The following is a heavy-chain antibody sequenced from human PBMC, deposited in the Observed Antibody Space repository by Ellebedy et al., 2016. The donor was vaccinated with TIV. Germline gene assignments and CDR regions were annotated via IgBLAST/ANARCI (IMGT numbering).Heavy chain of an antibody. D-gene: IGHD2-2*01. Sequence: ASVKVSCXASGYTFTSYYMHWVRQAPGQGLEWMGIINPSGGSTSYAQKFQGRVTMTRDTSTSTVYMELSSLRSEDTAVYYCARGYCSSTSCSYYFDYWGQGTLVTVSS. CDR3: ARGYCSSTSCSYYFDY. CDR2: INPSGGST. V-gene: IGHV1-46*01. CDR1: GYTFTSYY. J-gene: IGHJ4*02.